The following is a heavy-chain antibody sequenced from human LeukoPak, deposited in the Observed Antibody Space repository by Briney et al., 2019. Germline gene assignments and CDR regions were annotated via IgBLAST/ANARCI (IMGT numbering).Heavy chain of an antibody. J-gene: IGHJ2*01. CDR1: GGSISSGDYY. V-gene: IGHV4-30-4*08. CDR2: IYYSGST. Sequence: SETLSLTCTVSGGSISSGDYYWSWIRQPPGKGLEWIGYIYYSGSTYYNPSLKSRVTISVDTSRNQFSLKLSSVTAADTAVYYCARTPIAVVTDYWYFDLWGRGTLVTVSS. CDR3: ARTPIAVVTDYWYFDL. D-gene: IGHD2-21*02.